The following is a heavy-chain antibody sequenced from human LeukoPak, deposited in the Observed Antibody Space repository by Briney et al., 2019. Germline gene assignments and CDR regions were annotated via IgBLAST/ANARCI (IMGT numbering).Heavy chain of an antibody. CDR3: AKVGLVGATTRDRSYFDY. D-gene: IGHD1-26*01. CDR2: ISSSSSYI. V-gene: IGHV3-21*01. Sequence: GGSLRLSCAASGFTFSSYSMNWVRQAPGKGLEWVSSISSSSSYIYYADSVKGRFTISRDNAKNSLYLQMNSLRVEDTAVYYCAKVGLVGATTRDRSYFDYWGQGTLVTVSS. J-gene: IGHJ4*02. CDR1: GFTFSSYS.